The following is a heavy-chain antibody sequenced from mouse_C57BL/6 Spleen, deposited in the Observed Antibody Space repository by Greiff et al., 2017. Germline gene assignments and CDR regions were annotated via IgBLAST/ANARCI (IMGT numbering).Heavy chain of an antibody. J-gene: IGHJ1*03. V-gene: IGHV1-50*01. D-gene: IGHD1-1*01. CDR3: ARGDYGTKDWYFDV. CDR2: IDPSDSYT. Sequence: VQLQQPGAELVKPGASVKLSCKASGYTFTSYWMQWVKQRPGQGLEWIGEIDPSDSYTNYNQKFKGKATLTVDTSSSTAYMQLSSLTSEDSAVYYCARGDYGTKDWYFDVWGTGTTVTVS. CDR1: GYTFTSYW.